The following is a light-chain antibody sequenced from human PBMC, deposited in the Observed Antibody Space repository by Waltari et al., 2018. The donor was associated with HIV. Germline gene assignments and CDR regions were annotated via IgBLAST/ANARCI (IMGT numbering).Light chain of an antibody. CDR1: SSDVGGYNY. Sequence: QSALTQPASVSGSPGQSITISCAGTSSDVGGYNYVSRYQQHPGKAPKLMIYDVSKRPSGVSNRFSGSKSGNTASLTISGLQAEDEADYYCCSYARTSTYVFGTGTKVTVL. CDR3: CSYARTSTYV. J-gene: IGLJ1*01. CDR2: DVS. V-gene: IGLV2-23*02.